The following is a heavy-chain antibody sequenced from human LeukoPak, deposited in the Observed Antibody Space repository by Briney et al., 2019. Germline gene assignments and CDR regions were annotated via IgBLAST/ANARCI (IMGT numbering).Heavy chain of an antibody. Sequence: GESLKISCKGSGYSFTTYWIGWVRQMPGKGLECIGIIYPGDSDTTYSPSFQGQVTISADKSISTAYLQWSSLKASDTAMYYCARPYLDWEAFEIWGQGTMVTVSS. CDR3: ARPYLDWEAFEI. J-gene: IGHJ3*02. CDR2: IYPGDSDT. V-gene: IGHV5-51*01. CDR1: GYSFTTYW. D-gene: IGHD3-3*01.